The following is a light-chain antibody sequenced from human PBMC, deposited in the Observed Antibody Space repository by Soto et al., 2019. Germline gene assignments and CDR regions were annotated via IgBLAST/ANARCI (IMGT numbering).Light chain of an antibody. CDR1: QSVDGY. CDR3: QQRSNWPIT. J-gene: IGKJ5*01. V-gene: IGKV3-11*01. CDR2: DAS. Sequence: EIVLTQSPATLSLSPGERATLSCRASQSVDGYLAWYQQRPGQAPRVLIYDASNRATGIPVRFSGSGSGTDFTLTISSLEPEDFAVYYCQQRSNWPITFGQGTRLEIK.